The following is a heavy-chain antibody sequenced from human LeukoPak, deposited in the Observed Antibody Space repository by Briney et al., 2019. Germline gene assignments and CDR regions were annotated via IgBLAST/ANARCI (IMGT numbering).Heavy chain of an antibody. J-gene: IGHJ3*02. V-gene: IGHV3-21*06. D-gene: IGHD1-7*01. CDR1: GFTFSSYA. CDR2: ITSTSDYI. Sequence: GGSLRLSCAASGFTFSSYAMTWVRQAPGKGLEWVSSITSTSDYIYYADSVKGRFTISRDNARNSLYLQMNSLRAEDTAVYYCARDWNYVPGAFDIWGQGTMVTVSS. CDR3: ARDWNYVPGAFDI.